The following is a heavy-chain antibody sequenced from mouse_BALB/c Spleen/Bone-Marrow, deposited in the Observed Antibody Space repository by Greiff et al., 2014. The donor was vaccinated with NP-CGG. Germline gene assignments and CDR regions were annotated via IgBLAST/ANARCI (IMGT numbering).Heavy chain of an antibody. V-gene: IGHV1S137*01. CDR3: ARGGATGHYYYAMDY. D-gene: IGHD3-1*01. Sequence: VQLQESGAELVRPGVSVKISCKGSGYTFTDFAINWVKQSHTKSLEWIGVISPYYVDGGYNQMFKGKATMTIDRFSSTAYMELARPTSGDSAIYYCARGGATGHYYYAMDYWGQGTSVTVSS. CDR1: GYTFTDFA. CDR2: ISPYYVDG. J-gene: IGHJ4*01.